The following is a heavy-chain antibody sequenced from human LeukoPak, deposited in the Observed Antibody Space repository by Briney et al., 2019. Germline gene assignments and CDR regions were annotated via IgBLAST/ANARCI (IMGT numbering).Heavy chain of an antibody. V-gene: IGHV4-59*12. J-gene: IGHJ4*02. CDR2: IYYSGST. D-gene: IGHD3-3*01. Sequence: PSETLPHTCTVSGGSISSYYWGWIRQPPGKGLEWIGYIYYSGSTNYNPSLKSRVTISVDTSKNQFSLQLSSVTAADTAVYYCAKQVQPYDFWSGYYAFDYWGQGTLVTVSS. CDR1: GGSISSYY. CDR3: AKQVQPYDFWSGYYAFDY.